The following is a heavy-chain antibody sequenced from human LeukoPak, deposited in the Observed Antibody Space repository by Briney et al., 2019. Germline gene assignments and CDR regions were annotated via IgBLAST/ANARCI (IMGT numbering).Heavy chain of an antibody. CDR1: GFTFSSYA. Sequence: PGGSLRLSCAASGFTFSSYAMSWVRQAPGEGLEWVSSISGSGDSTYYADSVKGRFTISRDNSKNTLYVQMNSLRAEDTAVYYCAKASRLLHGSGSYPGYFDYWGQGALVTVSS. J-gene: IGHJ4*02. CDR3: AKASRLLHGSGSYPGYFDY. D-gene: IGHD3-10*01. CDR2: ISGSGDST. V-gene: IGHV3-23*01.